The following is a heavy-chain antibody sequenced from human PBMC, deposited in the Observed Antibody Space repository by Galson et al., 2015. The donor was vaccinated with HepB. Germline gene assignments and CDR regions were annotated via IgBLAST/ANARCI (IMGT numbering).Heavy chain of an antibody. V-gene: IGHV1-3*01. J-gene: IGHJ6*03. CDR3: AREERAYYYYMDV. Sequence: SVKVSCRASGGTFSSYTISWVRQAPGQSLEWMGWINAGNGNTKYSQKFQGRVTITGDTSASTAYMELSSLTSEDTAVYYCAREERAYYYYMDVWGKGTTVTVSS. D-gene: IGHD2-21*01. CDR2: INAGNGNT. CDR1: GGTFSSYT.